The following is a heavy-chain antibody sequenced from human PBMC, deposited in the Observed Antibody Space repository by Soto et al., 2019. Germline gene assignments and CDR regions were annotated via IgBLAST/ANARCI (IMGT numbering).Heavy chain of an antibody. V-gene: IGHV3-30-3*01. J-gene: IGHJ4*02. CDR1: GFTFSSYA. CDR3: AEGRKMGEGSGYFDY. D-gene: IGHD3-16*01. CDR2: ISYDGSNK. Sequence: QVQLVESGGGVVQPGRSLRLSCAASGFTFSSYAMHWVRQAPGKGLEWVAVISYDGSNKYYADSVKGRFTISRDNSKNTLYLQMSSLRAEDTAGYYGAEGRKMGEGSGYFDYWGQGTLVTVSS.